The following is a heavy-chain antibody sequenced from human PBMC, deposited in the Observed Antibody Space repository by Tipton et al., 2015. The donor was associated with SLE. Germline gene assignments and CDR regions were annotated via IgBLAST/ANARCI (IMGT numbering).Heavy chain of an antibody. Sequence: TLSLTCTVSGGSISRSSYYWSWIRQPPWKGLEWIGYIYYSGSTNYNTPSKSRVTISVDTSKNQFSLKLSFVTAADTAVYYCARVFLSWYFDYWDQGTLVTVSS. V-gene: IGHV4-61*05. CDR2: IYYSGST. J-gene: IGHJ4*02. CDR3: ARVFLSWYFDY. CDR1: GGSISRSSYY.